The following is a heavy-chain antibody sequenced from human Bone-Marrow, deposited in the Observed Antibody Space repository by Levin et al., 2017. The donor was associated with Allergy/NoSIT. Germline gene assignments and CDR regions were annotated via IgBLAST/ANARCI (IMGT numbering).Heavy chain of an antibody. CDR3: ATAGHTSGYADAFEI. CDR1: GSTFSSYV. D-gene: IGHD3-22*01. J-gene: IGHJ3*02. V-gene: IGHV3-30*04. Sequence: GGSLRLSCAASGSTFSSYVMHWVRQAPGKGLEWVAVIAHDESSESYAESVKGRFTISKDNSKNTLYLQMNSLRDEDTAVYYCATAGHTSGYADAFEIWGQGTMVTVSS. CDR2: IAHDESSE.